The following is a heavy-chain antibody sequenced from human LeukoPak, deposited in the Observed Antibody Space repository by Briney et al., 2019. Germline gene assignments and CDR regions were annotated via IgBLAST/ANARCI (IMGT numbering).Heavy chain of an antibody. J-gene: IGHJ4*02. D-gene: IGHD2-15*01. CDR2: MNPNSGNT. CDR1: GYTFTSYD. Sequence: ASVKVSCKTSGYTFTSYDINWVRQATGQGLEWMGWMNPNSGNTGYAQKFQGRVTMTRNTSISTAYMELSSLRSEDTAVYYCARGPRSNIVVVDYWGQGTLVTVSS. CDR3: ARGPRSNIVVVDY. V-gene: IGHV1-8*01.